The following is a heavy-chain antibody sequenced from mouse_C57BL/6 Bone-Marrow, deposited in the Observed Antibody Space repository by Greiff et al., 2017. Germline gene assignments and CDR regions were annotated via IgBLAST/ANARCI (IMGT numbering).Heavy chain of an antibody. CDR2: IYPGNSDT. V-gene: IGHV1-5*01. Sequence: VQLQQSGTVLARPGASVKMSCKTSGYTFTSYWMHWVKQRPGQGLEWIGAIYPGNSDTSYNQKFKGKAKLTAVTSASTAYMELSSLTNEDSAVYYGTREEGYDYDGVWDYWGQGTSVTVSS. CDR1: GYTFTSYW. J-gene: IGHJ4*01. D-gene: IGHD2-4*01. CDR3: TREEGYDYDGVWDY.